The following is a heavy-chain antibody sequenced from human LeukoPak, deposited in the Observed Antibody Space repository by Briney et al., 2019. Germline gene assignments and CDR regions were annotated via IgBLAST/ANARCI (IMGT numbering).Heavy chain of an antibody. CDR3: ARFAVRFLFGGWFDP. D-gene: IGHD3-3*01. Sequence: SETLSLTCAVYGGSFSGYYWSWIRQPPGKGLEWIGEINHSGSTNYNPSLKSRVTISVDTSKNQFSLKLSSVTAADTAVYYCARFAVRFLFGGWFDPWGQGTLVTVSS. CDR2: INHSGST. V-gene: IGHV4-34*01. CDR1: GGSFSGYY. J-gene: IGHJ5*02.